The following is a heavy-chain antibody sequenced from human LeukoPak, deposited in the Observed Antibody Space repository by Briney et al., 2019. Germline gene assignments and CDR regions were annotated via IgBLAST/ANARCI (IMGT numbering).Heavy chain of an antibody. CDR1: GGSFSGYY. V-gene: IGHV4-34*01. Sequence: SETLSLTCAVYGGSFSGYYWSWIRQPPGKGLEWIGEINHSGSTNYNPSLKSRVTISVDTSKNQFSLKLSSVTAADTAVYYCARGQMRALDYWGQGTLVTVSS. CDR2: INHSGST. J-gene: IGHJ4*02. CDR3: ARGQMRALDY.